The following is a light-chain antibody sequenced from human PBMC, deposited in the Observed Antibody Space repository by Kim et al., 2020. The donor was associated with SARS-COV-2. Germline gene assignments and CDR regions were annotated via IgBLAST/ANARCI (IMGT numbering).Light chain of an antibody. CDR3: QQENNWPPEYS. J-gene: IGKJ2*03. V-gene: IGKV3-15*01. CDR2: GAS. CDR1: QSVSSN. Sequence: SPGERATLSCRASQSVSSNLAWYQQKPGQAPRLLIYGASTRATGIPARFSGSGSGTEFTLTISSLQSEDFAVYYCQQENNWPPEYSFGQGTKLE.